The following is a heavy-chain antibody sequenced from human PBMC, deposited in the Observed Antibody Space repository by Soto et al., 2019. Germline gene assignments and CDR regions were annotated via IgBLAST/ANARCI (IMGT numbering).Heavy chain of an antibody. D-gene: IGHD3-3*01. CDR2: VFSNDDK. CDR3: ARIQANYDFWSGGLDY. CDR1: CFSLSNAAMG. Sequence: KESGPVLVKPTETLTLTCTVSCFSLSNAAMGVSWIRPPPGTALEWRAQVFSNDDKSYSTSLKSRLTISKDTSKSQVVLTMTSMDPVDTATYYCARIQANYDFWSGGLDYWGQGTLVTVSS. J-gene: IGHJ4*02. V-gene: IGHV2-26*01.